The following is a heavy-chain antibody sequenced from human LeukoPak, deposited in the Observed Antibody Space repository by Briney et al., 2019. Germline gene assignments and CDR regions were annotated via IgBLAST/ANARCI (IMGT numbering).Heavy chain of an antibody. V-gene: IGHV4-34*01. Sequence: KPSETLSLTCAVSGGSFSGYYWTWTRQPPGKGLEWIGEINRSGSANYNPSLMSRVTISLDTSKNHFSLNLSSVTAADTAVYYCARGQGTVTTHWGQGTLVTVSS. J-gene: IGHJ4*02. CDR2: INRSGSA. CDR1: GGSFSGYY. D-gene: IGHD4-17*01. CDR3: ARGQGTVTTH.